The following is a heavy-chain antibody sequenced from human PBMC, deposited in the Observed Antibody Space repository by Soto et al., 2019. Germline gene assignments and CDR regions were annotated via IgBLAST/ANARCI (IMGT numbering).Heavy chain of an antibody. CDR1: VYIFSNYC. CDR3: ARRGTYSSGWDY. Sequence: PGEPPKTSCTGTVYIFSNYCLGWVRLMPCKGLERMGIIHGGDSPTRYSPSFEGQVTTATDKSISTAYLQWSSLKASDTAMYYCARRGTYSSGWDYWGQGILRTVS. J-gene: IGHJ4*02. CDR2: IHGGDSPT. V-gene: IGHV5-51*01. D-gene: IGHD6-19*01.